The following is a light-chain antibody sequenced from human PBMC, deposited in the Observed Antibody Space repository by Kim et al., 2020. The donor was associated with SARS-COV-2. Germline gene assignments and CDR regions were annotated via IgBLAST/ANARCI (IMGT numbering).Light chain of an antibody. CDR3: QQRSNWPLT. J-gene: IGKJ4*01. Sequence: SLSPGERAPLSCRASQSVSSYLAWYQQKPGQAPRLLIYDASNRATGIPARFSGSGSGTDFTLTISSLEPEDFAVYYCQQRSNWPLTFGGGTRWISN. CDR2: DAS. CDR1: QSVSSY. V-gene: IGKV3-11*01.